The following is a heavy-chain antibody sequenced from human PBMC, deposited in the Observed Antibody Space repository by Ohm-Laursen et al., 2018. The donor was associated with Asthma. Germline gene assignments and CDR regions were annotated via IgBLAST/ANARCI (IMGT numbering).Heavy chain of an antibody. V-gene: IGHV4-31*03. CDR2: IFHSGSA. Sequence: SDTLSLTCTVSGGAINRGGYYWSWIRQHPGEGLEYIGYIFHSGSAYYNPSLKSRVTISLDTSNIKFSLELGSVTAADTAVYYCARYTTAVTFDSWGQGTLVTVSS. D-gene: IGHD4-17*01. CDR1: GGAINRGGYY. CDR3: ARYTTAVTFDS. J-gene: IGHJ5*01.